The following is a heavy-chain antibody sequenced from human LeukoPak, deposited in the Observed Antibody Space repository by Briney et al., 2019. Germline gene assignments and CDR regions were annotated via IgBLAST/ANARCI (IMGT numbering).Heavy chain of an antibody. CDR2: ISYDGRNI. CDR1: GFTFNNYG. CDR3: AKGPLRGTAAAIDY. D-gene: IGHD2-2*01. J-gene: IGHJ4*02. V-gene: IGHV3-30*18. Sequence: PGKSLRLSCAASGFTFNNYGMHWVRQAPGKGLEWVAVISYDGRNIHYPDSVKGRFTISRDISTDTLRLQMDSLRTEDTAVYYCAKGPLRGTAAAIDYWGQGTLVTVSS.